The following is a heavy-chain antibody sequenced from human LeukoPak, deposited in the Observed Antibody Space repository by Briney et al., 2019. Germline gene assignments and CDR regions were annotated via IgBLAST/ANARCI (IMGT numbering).Heavy chain of an antibody. J-gene: IGHJ5*02. Sequence: GGSLRLSCAASGFTFSSYWMNWVRQAPGKGPEWVANIKQDGSEKYYVDSVKGRFTISRDNAKNSLYLQMNSLRAEDTAVYYCARDMAAAGSSWFDPWGQGTLVTVSS. CDR3: ARDMAAAGSSWFDP. CDR1: GFTFSSYW. CDR2: IKQDGSEK. D-gene: IGHD6-13*01. V-gene: IGHV3-7*01.